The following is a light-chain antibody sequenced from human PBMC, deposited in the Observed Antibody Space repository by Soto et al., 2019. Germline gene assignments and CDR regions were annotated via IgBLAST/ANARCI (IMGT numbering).Light chain of an antibody. CDR1: QSVTSS. Sequence: EIVLTQSPGTLSLSPGVRATLSCRASQSVTSSFLAWYQQKPGQAPRLLIYDTSSRATGIPARFSGSRSGTEFTLTISSLQSEDSAVYYCQQYNNWPPWTFGQGTKVDIK. J-gene: IGKJ1*01. CDR3: QQYNNWPPWT. CDR2: DTS. V-gene: IGKV3-15*01.